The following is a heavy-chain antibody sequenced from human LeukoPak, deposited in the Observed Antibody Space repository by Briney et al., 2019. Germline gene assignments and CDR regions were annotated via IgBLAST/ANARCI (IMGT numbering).Heavy chain of an antibody. CDR1: GFTFSSYS. D-gene: IGHD1-26*01. CDR3: ARGPGDFDASDI. V-gene: IGHV3-21*01. J-gene: IGHJ3*02. CDR2: ISSSSSYI. Sequence: PGGSLRLSCAASGFTFSSYSMNWVRQAPGKGLEWVSSISSSSSYIYYADSVKGRFTISRDNAKRSLFLQMNNLRVEDTAVYYCARGPGDFDASDIWGQGTMVTVSS.